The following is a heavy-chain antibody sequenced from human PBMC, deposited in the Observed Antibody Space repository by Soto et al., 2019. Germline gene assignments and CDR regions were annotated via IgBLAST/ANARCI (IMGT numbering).Heavy chain of an antibody. V-gene: IGHV3-33*01. D-gene: IGHD6-13*01. Sequence: QVQLVESGGGVVQPGRSLRLSCAASGFTFSSYGMHWVRQAPGKGLEWVAVIWYDGSNKYYADSVKGRFTISRDNSKNTLYLQMKSLRAEETAVYYCARESLAAAGAPLDYWGQGTLVTVSS. J-gene: IGHJ4*02. CDR1: GFTFSSYG. CDR2: IWYDGSNK. CDR3: ARESLAAAGAPLDY.